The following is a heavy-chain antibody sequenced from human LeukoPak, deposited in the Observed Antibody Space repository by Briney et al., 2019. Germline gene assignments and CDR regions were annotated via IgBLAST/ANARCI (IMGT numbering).Heavy chain of an antibody. CDR3: ARFLTAAAGPSFDY. V-gene: IGHV1-2*02. D-gene: IGHD6-13*01. J-gene: IGHJ4*02. CDR2: VNPNSGGT. Sequence: GASVKVSCKASGYTFTGYYIHWVRQAPGQGLEWMGWVNPNSGGTNYAQKFQGRVTMTRDTSISTAYMELSRLRSDDTAVYYCARFLTAAAGPSFDYWGQGTLVTVSS. CDR1: GYTFTGYY.